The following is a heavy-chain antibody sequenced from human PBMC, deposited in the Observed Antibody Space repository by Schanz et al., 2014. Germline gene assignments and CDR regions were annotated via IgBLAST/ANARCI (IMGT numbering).Heavy chain of an antibody. Sequence: EVQLVESGGGLVQPGGSLRLSCAASGFTFSSYSMNWVRQAPGKGLEWVANIKEDGSVKDYVDSVKGRFTISRDNAKNSLYLQMTSLRAEDTAVYYCARSRSGFYFDYWGQGTLVTVSS. V-gene: IGHV3-7*05. D-gene: IGHD1-26*01. J-gene: IGHJ4*02. CDR1: GFTFSSYS. CDR2: IKEDGSVK. CDR3: ARSRSGFYFDY.